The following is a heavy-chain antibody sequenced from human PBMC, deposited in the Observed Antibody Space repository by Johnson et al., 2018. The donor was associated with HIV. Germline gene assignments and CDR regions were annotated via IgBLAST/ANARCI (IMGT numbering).Heavy chain of an antibody. D-gene: IGHD6-13*01. CDR3: ARGLAADAFDI. J-gene: IGHJ3*02. V-gene: IGHV3-53*01. Sequence: VQLVESGGGLIQPGGSLRLSCAASGFTVSSNYMSWVRQAPGKGLEWVSVLSRGDNTHYADSVKGRFTISRDSSKNTLYLQMNSQRVEDTAVYYCARGLAADAFDIWGQGTMVTVSS. CDR2: LSRGDNT. CDR1: GFTVSSNY.